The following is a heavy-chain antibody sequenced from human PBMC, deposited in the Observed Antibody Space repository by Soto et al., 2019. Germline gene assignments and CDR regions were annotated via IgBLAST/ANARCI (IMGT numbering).Heavy chain of an antibody. V-gene: IGHV1-2*04. Sequence: ASVKVSCKASGYTFSDYYIHWMRQAPGQGLEWMGWINPNSGGTKYAHKFQGWVTMTRDTSIKTAYMELSRLTSDDTAVYYCARESGGATATLDYYYFTWTSGAKGPRSPSP. D-gene: IGHD5-12*01. CDR3: ARESGGATATLDYYYFTWTS. CDR1: GYTFSDYY. CDR2: INPNSGGT. J-gene: IGHJ6*03.